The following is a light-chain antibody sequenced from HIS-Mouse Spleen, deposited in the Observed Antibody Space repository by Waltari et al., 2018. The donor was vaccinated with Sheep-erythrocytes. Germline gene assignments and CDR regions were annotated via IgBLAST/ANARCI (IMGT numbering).Light chain of an antibody. Sequence: QSALTQPPSASGSPGQSVTISCTGTSRAVGGYHYVSWYQQHPGKAPKPMIYVVSKRPSGVPDRFSGSKSGNTASLTVSGLQAEDEADYYCSSYAGSNNWVFGGGTKLTVL. CDR1: SRAVGGYHY. V-gene: IGLV2-8*01. CDR2: VVS. CDR3: SSYAGSNNWV. J-gene: IGLJ3*02.